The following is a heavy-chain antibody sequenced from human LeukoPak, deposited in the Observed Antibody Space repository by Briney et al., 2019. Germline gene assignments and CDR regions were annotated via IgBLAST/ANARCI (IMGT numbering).Heavy chain of an antibody. V-gene: IGHV1-69*04. Sequence: ASVKVSCKASGGTFSSYAISWVRQAPGQGLEWMGRIIPILGIANYAQKFQGRVTITADKSTSTAYMELSSLRSEDTAVYYCARRPDDYDYFDYWGQGILVTVSS. CDR1: GGTFSSYA. CDR3: ARRPDDYDYFDY. CDR2: IIPILGIA. J-gene: IGHJ4*02. D-gene: IGHD4-17*01.